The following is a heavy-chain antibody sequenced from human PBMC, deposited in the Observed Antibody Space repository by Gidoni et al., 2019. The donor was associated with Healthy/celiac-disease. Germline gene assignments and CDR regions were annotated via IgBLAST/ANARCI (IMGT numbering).Heavy chain of an antibody. CDR3: ARGLNYYGSGSKFDY. Sequence: VQLQQWGAGLFKPSETLSLTCAVHGGSFSGYYWSWIRQPPGKGREWIGEINHSGSTNYNPSLKSRVTISVDTSKNQFSLKLSSVTAADTAVYYCARGLNYYGSGSKFDYWGQGTLVTVSS. CDR1: GGSFSGYY. V-gene: IGHV4-34*01. CDR2: INHSGST. J-gene: IGHJ4*02. D-gene: IGHD3-10*01.